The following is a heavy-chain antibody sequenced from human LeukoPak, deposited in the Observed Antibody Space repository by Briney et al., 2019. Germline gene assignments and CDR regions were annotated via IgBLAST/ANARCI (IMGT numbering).Heavy chain of an antibody. CDR2: INPNRGGT. CDR3: ARVGVGDAFDI. Sequence: ASVKVSCKASGYTFTGYYTHWVRQAPGQGLEWMGWINPNRGGTNYAQKFQVRVTMTRDTSISTAYMELSRLRSDDTAVYYCARVGVGDAFDIWGQGTMVTVSS. V-gene: IGHV1-2*02. CDR1: GYTFTGYY. D-gene: IGHD3-3*01. J-gene: IGHJ3*02.